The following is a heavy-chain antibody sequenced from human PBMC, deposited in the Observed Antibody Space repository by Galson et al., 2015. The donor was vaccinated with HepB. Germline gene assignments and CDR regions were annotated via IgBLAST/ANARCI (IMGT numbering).Heavy chain of an antibody. J-gene: IGHJ4*02. CDR3: AREGANWNDADY. CDR2: INSDGSST. V-gene: IGHV3-74*01. CDR1: GFTFSSYW. Sequence: SLRLSCAASGFTFSSYWMHWVRQAPGKGLVWVSRINSDGSSTSYADSVKGRFTISRDNAKNTLYLQMNSLRAEDTAVYYRAREGANWNDADYWGQGTLVTVSS. D-gene: IGHD1-20*01.